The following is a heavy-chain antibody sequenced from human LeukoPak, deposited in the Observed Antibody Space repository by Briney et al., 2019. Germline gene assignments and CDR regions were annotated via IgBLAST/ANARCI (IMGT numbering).Heavy chain of an antibody. CDR1: GFTFSSYG. CDR3: AKDDDIVVVPAPVDY. Sequence: GGSLRLSCAASGFTFSSYGMHWVRQAPGKGLEWVAFIRYDGSNKYYADSVKGRFTISRDNSKNTLYLQMNSLRAEDTAVYYCAKDDDIVVVPAPVDYWGQGTLVTVSS. CDR2: IRYDGSNK. D-gene: IGHD2-2*01. J-gene: IGHJ4*02. V-gene: IGHV3-30*02.